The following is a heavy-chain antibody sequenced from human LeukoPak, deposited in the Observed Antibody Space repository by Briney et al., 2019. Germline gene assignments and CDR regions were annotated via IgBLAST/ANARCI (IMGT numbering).Heavy chain of an antibody. J-gene: IGHJ4*02. CDR3: AGDQGDSYFDY. V-gene: IGHV3-74*01. CDR1: GFTFSSYW. D-gene: IGHD3-3*01. CDR2: IKSDGDST. Sequence: GGSLRLSCAASGFTFSSYWMHWVCQAPGKGLVWVSRIKSDGDSTNYADSVKGRFTIFRDNAKNTLYLQMNSLRAEDTAVYYCAGDQGDSYFDYWGQGTLVTVSS.